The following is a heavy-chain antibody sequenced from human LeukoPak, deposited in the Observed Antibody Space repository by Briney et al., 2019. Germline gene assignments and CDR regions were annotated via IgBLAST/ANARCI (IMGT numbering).Heavy chain of an antibody. J-gene: IGHJ4*02. Sequence: GSLRLSCAASGFTVSSNYMSWVRQAPGKGLEWVSVIYSGGSTYYADSVKGRFTISKDNSKNTLYLQMNSLRAEDTAVYYCARGVAAVYFDYWGQGTLVTVSS. CDR2: IYSGGST. CDR1: GFTVSSNY. V-gene: IGHV3-53*01. CDR3: ARGVAAVYFDY. D-gene: IGHD2-2*01.